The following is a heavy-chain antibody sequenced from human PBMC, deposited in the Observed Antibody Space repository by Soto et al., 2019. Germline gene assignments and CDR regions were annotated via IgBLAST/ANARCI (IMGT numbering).Heavy chain of an antibody. CDR2: INPSGGST. CDR1: GYTFASCY. J-gene: IGHJ4*02. CDR3: ARDYDFWSGYSDY. V-gene: IGHV1-46*01. D-gene: IGHD3-3*01. Sequence: ASVEVSCKASGYTFASCYRRWVRQAPGQGLEWMGIINPSGGSTSYAQKFQGRVTMTRDTSTSTVYMELRSLRSDDTAVYYCARDYDFWSGYSDYWGQGTLVTVSS.